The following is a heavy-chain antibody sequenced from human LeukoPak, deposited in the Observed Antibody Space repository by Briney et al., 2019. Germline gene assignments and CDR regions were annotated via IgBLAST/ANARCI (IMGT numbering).Heavy chain of an antibody. CDR2: MNPNSGNT. D-gene: IGHD6-13*01. CDR3: AREQIGHGSWHLNPHYYFDY. J-gene: IGHJ4*02. CDR1: GYTFTRYD. Sequence: VASVKVSCKASGYTFTRYDITWVRQATGQGLEWMGWMNPNSGNTGYAQKFQGRVTITRNTSISTAYMELSSLRSEDTAVYYCAREQIGHGSWHLNPHYYFDYWGQGTLVTVSS. V-gene: IGHV1-8*03.